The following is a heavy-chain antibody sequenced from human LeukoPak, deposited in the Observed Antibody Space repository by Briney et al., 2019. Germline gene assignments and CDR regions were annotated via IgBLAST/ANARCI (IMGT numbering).Heavy chain of an antibody. Sequence: GGSLRLSCAASGFTFSSSAMSWVRQAPGKGLEWVSSISGSGSGGSTYYADSVKGRFTISRDNSRNTLYLQMNSLRAEDTAVYYCAKRDIIDYWGQGTLVTVSS. D-gene: IGHD2-15*01. J-gene: IGHJ4*02. CDR2: ISGSGSGGST. CDR1: GFTFSSSA. V-gene: IGHV3-23*01. CDR3: AKRDIIDY.